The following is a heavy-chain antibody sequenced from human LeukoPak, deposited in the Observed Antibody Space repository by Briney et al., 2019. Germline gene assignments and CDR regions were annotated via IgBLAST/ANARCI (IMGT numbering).Heavy chain of an antibody. J-gene: IGHJ4*02. D-gene: IGHD5-18*01. CDR3: ATIKRGSIYGYFDF. CDR2: EFDSERT. CDR1: GDSISTHY. Sequence: SETLSLTCTVSGDSISTHYGSWLRQPPGKGVEWLGHEFDSERTKENPSLKSQANQSADTAKNLFCLRLTSVAAPGPAVYFCATIKRGSIYGYFDFWGQGVLVTVSS. V-gene: IGHV4-59*11.